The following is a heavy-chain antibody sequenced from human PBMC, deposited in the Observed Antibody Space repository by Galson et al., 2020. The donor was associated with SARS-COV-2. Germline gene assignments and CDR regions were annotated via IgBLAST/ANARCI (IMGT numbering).Heavy chain of an antibody. CDR3: AAAYYDFWSGYYPIGPYYYYYGMDV. V-gene: IGHV1-58*02. CDR1: GFTFTSSA. D-gene: IGHD3-3*01. J-gene: IGHJ6*02. Sequence: SVKVSCKASGFTFTSSAMQWVRQARGQRLEWIGWIVVGSGNTNYAQKFQERVPITRDMSTSTAYMELSSLRSEDTAVYYCAAAYYDFWSGYYPIGPYYYYYGMDVWGQGTTVTVSS. CDR2: IVVGSGNT.